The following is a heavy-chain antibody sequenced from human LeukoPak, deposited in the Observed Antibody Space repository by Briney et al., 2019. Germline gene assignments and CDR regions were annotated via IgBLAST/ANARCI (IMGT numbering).Heavy chain of an antibody. V-gene: IGHV3-7*01. J-gene: IGHJ4*02. Sequence: GGSLRLSCAASGFTFSTYWMSWVRQAPGKGLEWVANINQDGSEKYYVDSVKGRFTISRDNPKNSLYLQMNSLRAEDTAVYYCARDGRTWATGSYWGQGTLVTVSS. CDR3: ARDGRTWATGSY. CDR1: GFTFSTYW. CDR2: INQDGSEK. D-gene: IGHD1-14*01.